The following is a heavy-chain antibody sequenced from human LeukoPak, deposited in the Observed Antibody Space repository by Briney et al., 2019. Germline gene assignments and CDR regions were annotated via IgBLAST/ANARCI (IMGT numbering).Heavy chain of an antibody. V-gene: IGHV4-61*02. D-gene: IGHD3-22*01. CDR2: IYTSGST. CDR1: GGSISSGSYY. J-gene: IGHJ4*02. CDR3: ARDRYYYDSSGYYIFDY. Sequence: SETLSLTCTVSGGSISSGSYYWSWIRQPAGKGLEWIGRIYTSGSTNYNPSLKSRVTISVDTSKNQLSLKLSSVTAADTAVYYCARDRYYYDSSGYYIFDYWGQGTLVTVSS.